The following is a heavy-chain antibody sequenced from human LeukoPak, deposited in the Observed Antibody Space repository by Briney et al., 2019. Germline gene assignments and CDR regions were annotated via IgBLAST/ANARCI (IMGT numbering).Heavy chain of an antibody. Sequence: ASVKVSCKASGYTFTSYGISWVRQAPGQGLEWMGWISAYNGNTNYAQKLQGRVTMTTDTSTSTAYMELRSLRSDDTAVYYCARVPTKGYNWNLYYFDYWDQGTLVTVSS. J-gene: IGHJ4*02. CDR1: GYTFTSYG. D-gene: IGHD1-20*01. CDR3: ARVPTKGYNWNLYYFDY. V-gene: IGHV1-18*01. CDR2: ISAYNGNT.